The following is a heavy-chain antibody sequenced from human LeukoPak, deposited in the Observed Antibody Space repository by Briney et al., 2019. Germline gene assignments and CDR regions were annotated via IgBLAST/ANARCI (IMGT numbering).Heavy chain of an antibody. Sequence: GASVKVSCKASGYTFTSYYMHWVRQAPGQGLEWMGIINPSGGSTSYAQKFQGRVTMTRDTSTSTVYMELSSLRSEDTAVYYCARTTSYGDQRLGWFDPWGQGTLVTVSS. J-gene: IGHJ5*02. CDR3: ARTTSYGDQRLGWFDP. CDR2: INPSGGST. CDR1: GYTFTSYY. D-gene: IGHD4-17*01. V-gene: IGHV1-46*01.